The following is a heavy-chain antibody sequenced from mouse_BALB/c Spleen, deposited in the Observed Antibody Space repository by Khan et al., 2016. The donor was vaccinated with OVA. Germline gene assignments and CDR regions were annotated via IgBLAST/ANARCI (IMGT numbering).Heavy chain of an antibody. CDR3: AREGDCDEYYYGMDY. CDR1: GYTFTSSW. V-gene: IGHV1S130*01. Sequence: VQLQQSGSVLVRPGASVNLSCKASGYTFTSSWMHWARQRPGQGLEWIGEIHPNSGNTNYNEKFKGKATLTVDTSSSTAYVDLSSLTSEDSAVYYCAREGDCDEYYYGMDYWGQGTSVTVSS. J-gene: IGHJ4*01. CDR2: IHPNSGNT.